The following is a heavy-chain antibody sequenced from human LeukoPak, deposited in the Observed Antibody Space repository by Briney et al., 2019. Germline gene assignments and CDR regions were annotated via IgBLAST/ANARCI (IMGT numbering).Heavy chain of an antibody. CDR1: GFTFGPYT. J-gene: IGHJ4*02. CDR3: AKGGPTGSNYFDF. Sequence: GGSLRLSCAASGFTFGPYTMNWVRQAPGKGLEWVSVISGSGYYSYYADSVKGRFTVSRDNSKTTLYLQMNSLRADDTAVYYCAKGGPTGSNYFDFWGQGTLVTVSS. V-gene: IGHV3-23*01. D-gene: IGHD1-26*01. CDR2: ISGSGYYS.